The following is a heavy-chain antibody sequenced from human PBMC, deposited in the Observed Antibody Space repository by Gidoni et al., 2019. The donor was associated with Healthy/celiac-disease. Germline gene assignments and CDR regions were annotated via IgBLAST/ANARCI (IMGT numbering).Heavy chain of an antibody. CDR3: AKDGALRPDYYDSSGYGGEFDY. CDR2: ISGSGGST. V-gene: IGHV3-23*01. J-gene: IGHJ4*02. CDR1: GFTFSSYA. Sequence: EVQLLESGGGLVQPGGSLRLSCAASGFTFSSYAMSWVRQAPGKGLEWVSAISGSGGSTYYADSVKGRFTISRDNSKNTLYLQMNSLRAEDTAVYYCAKDGALRPDYYDSSGYGGEFDYWGQGTLVTVSS. D-gene: IGHD3-22*01.